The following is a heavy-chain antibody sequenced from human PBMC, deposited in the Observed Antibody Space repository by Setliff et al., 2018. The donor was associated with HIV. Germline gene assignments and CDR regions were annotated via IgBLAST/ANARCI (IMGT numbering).Heavy chain of an antibody. J-gene: IGHJ6*03. CDR1: GGTFSSYA. Sequence: GASVKVSCKVSGGTFSSYAISGVRQAPGQGLEWMGRIIPIFGTANYAQKFQGRVTITADKSTSTAYMALSSLRSEDTAVYYCARDPGEGGGGFLDWTIGYYYYMDVWGKGATVTVSS. D-gene: IGHD3-3*01. V-gene: IGHV1-69*06. CDR2: IIPIFGTA. CDR3: ARDPGEGGGGFLDWTIGYYYYMDV.